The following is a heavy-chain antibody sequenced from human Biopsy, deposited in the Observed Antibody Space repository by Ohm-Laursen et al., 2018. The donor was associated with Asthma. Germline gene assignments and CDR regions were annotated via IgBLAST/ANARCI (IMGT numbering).Heavy chain of an antibody. V-gene: IGHV4-31*02. Sequence: QTLSLTCAASGFTLGSYSMNWLRQHPGKGLEWVGYISYSGNTYYNPSLKSRVSISVDTSKNQFSLNLSSVTAADTAVYYCAAYCSTPACPFGYWGQGTLVTVSS. CDR1: GFTLGSYS. J-gene: IGHJ4*02. D-gene: IGHD2-2*01. CDR2: ISYSGNT. CDR3: AAYCSTPACPFGY.